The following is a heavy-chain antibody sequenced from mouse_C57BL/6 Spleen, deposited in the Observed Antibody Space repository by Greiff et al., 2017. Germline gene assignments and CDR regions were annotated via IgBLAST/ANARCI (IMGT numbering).Heavy chain of an antibody. D-gene: IGHD2-4*01. CDR1: GYTFTSYW. CDR2: IHPNSGST. J-gene: IGHJ4*01. V-gene: IGHV1-64*01. CDR3: ARWGLRDAMDY. Sequence: QVQLQQPGAELVKPGASVKLSCKASGYTFTSYWMHWVKQRPGQGLEWIGMIHPNSGSTNYNEKFKSKATLTVDKSSSTAYMQLSSLTSEDSAVYYCARWGLRDAMDYWGQGTSVTVSS.